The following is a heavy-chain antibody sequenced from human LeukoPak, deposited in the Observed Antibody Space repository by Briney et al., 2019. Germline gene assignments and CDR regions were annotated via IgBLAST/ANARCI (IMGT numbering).Heavy chain of an antibody. V-gene: IGHV1-46*01. CDR2: INPSGGST. CDR1: GYTFTSYY. Sequence: ASVKVSCKASGYTFTSYYVHWVRQAPGQGLEWVGTINPSGGSTRYAQKFQGRVTMTRVTSTSTVYMELYSLRSEDTAVYYCARSYDYGDHSDYWGQGTLVTVSS. D-gene: IGHD4-17*01. CDR3: ARSYDYGDHSDY. J-gene: IGHJ4*02.